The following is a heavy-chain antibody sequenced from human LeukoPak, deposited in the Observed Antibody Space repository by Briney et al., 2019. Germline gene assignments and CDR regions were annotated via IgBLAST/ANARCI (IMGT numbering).Heavy chain of an antibody. Sequence: GGSLRLSCAASGFTFSSYSMNWVRQAPGKGLEWVSSISSSSSYIYYADSVKGRFTISRDNAKNSLYLQMSSLRAEDTAVYYCARTWELRQLVDYWGQGTLVTVSS. CDR1: GFTFSSYS. D-gene: IGHD1-26*01. J-gene: IGHJ4*02. V-gene: IGHV3-21*01. CDR2: ISSSSSYI. CDR3: ARTWELRQLVDY.